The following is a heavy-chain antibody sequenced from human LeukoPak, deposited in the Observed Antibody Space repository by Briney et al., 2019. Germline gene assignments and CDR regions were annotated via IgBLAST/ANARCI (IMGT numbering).Heavy chain of an antibody. V-gene: IGHV5-10-1*01. Sequence: GEPLRISCKGSGYSCTSYWISWVRQMPGKGLEWMGRIDPSDSYTNYSPSFQGHVTISADKSISTAYLQWSSLKASDTAMYYCARHYGSGSYYNLYYYGMDVWGKGTTVTVSS. J-gene: IGHJ6*04. CDR2: IDPSDSYT. CDR1: GYSCTSYW. D-gene: IGHD3-10*01. CDR3: ARHYGSGSYYNLYYYGMDV.